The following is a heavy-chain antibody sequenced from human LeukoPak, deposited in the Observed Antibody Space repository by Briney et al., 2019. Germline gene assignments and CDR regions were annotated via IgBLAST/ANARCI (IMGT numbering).Heavy chain of an antibody. V-gene: IGHV3-23*01. D-gene: IGHD5-18*01. J-gene: IGHJ4*02. CDR3: ARGGTAMALDN. Sequence: PGGSLRLSCAASGFTFSSYAMSWVRQTPGKGLEWVSSISGSGGRTHYADSVKGRFTISRDNAKNSLYLQMNSLRAEDTAVYYCARGGTAMALDNWGQGTLVTVSS. CDR1: GFTFSSYA. CDR2: ISGSGGRT.